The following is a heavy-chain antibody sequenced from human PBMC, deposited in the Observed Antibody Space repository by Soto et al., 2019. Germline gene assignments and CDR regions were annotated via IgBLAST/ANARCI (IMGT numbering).Heavy chain of an antibody. D-gene: IGHD3-22*01. CDR3: ARAYYYDSSGYGPDAFDI. V-gene: IGHV1-2*02. CDR1: GYTFTGYY. CDR2: INPNSGGT. Sequence: ASVKVSCKASGYTFTGYYMHWVRQAPGQGLEWMGWINPNSGGTNYAQKFQSRVTMTRDTSISTAYMELSRLRSDDTAVYYCARAYYYDSSGYGPDAFDIWGQGTMVTVSS. J-gene: IGHJ3*02.